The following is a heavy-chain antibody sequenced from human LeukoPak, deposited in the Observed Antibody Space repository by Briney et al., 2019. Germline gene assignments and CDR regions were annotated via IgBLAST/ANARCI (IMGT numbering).Heavy chain of an antibody. Sequence: SETLSLTCTVSGGSISSYYWSWIRQPPGKGLEWIGYIYYSGSTNYNPSLKSRVTISVDTSKNQFSLKLSSVTAADTAVYYCARLWYYYDSSGYSAPAFDYWGQGTLVTVSS. CDR3: ARLWYYYDSSGYSAPAFDY. J-gene: IGHJ4*02. D-gene: IGHD3-22*01. CDR2: IYYSGST. V-gene: IGHV4-59*08. CDR1: GGSISSYY.